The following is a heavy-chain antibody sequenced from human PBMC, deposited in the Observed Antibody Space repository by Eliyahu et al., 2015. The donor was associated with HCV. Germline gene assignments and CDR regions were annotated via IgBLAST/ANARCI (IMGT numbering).Heavy chain of an antibody. CDR1: GFTFVXXV. CDR3: TKEGGLTVREGFGMAV. CDR2: VTTNGRNK. Sequence: EVQLLESGGDLVHPGGSLTLSCAASGFTFVXXVMGWVRQAPGKGLGWVSSVTTNGRNKYYADSVRGRFTSSRDNSRNTLSLQMNSLRAEDSGVYYCTKEGGLTVREGFGMAVWGQGTTVTVSS. V-gene: IGHV3-23*01. D-gene: IGHD4-17*01. J-gene: IGHJ6*02.